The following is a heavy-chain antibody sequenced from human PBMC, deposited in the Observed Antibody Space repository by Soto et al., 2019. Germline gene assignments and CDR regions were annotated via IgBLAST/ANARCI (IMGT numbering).Heavy chain of an antibody. J-gene: IGHJ4*02. Sequence: QVQLQESGPGLVKPSETLSLTCTVSGGSISRYYWSWIRQPPGKGLEWIGYIYYSGSTNYNPSLRGRVTRAVETSKSQFSRKRSSVPAANTAVYYCASRYGDYFDYWGQGTLVTVSS. V-gene: IGHV4-59*08. D-gene: IGHD4-17*01. CDR3: ASRYGDYFDY. CDR1: GGSISRYY. CDR2: IYYSGST.